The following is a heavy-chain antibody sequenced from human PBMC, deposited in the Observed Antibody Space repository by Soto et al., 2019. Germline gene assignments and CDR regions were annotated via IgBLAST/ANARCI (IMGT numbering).Heavy chain of an antibody. CDR1: GFTFSSYA. CDR3: ARGVGFLEWLDY. Sequence: GSLRLSCAASGFTFSSYAMHWVRQAPGKGLEWVAVISYDGSNKYYADSVKGRFTISRDNSKNTLYLQMNSLRAEDTAVYYCARGVGFLEWLDYWGQGTLVTVSS. CDR2: ISYDGSNK. V-gene: IGHV3-30-3*01. D-gene: IGHD3-3*01. J-gene: IGHJ4*02.